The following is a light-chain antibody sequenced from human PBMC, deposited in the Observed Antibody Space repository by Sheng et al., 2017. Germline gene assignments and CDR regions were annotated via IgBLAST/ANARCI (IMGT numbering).Light chain of an antibody. CDR3: ATWDATLNAYV. CDR1: TSNIGRNS. V-gene: IGLV1-44*01. J-gene: IGLJ1*01. CDR2: GNS. Sequence: QSVLTQSPSVSGPPGQNVAISCSGSTSNIGRNSVSWYQRRPGAAPRLLIXGNSRRPSEIPGRFSAYMAGTSATLAIIGLQPADEGEYYCATWDATLNAYVFGTGTTVTV.